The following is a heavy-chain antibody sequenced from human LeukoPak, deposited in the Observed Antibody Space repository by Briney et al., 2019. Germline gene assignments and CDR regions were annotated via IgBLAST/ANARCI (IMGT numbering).Heavy chain of an antibody. D-gene: IGHD1-26*01. Sequence: GGSLRLSCAASGFIFSNYAMNWVRQAPGKALEWVSSITSSGAYIFYADSVRGRFTISRDNAKDSLYLQMNSLGPEDTAVYYCARDPYSGNYGNYYYYYMDVWGKGTTVTISS. CDR1: GFIFSNYA. CDR2: ITSSGAYI. CDR3: ARDPYSGNYGNYYYYYMDV. J-gene: IGHJ6*03. V-gene: IGHV3-21*01.